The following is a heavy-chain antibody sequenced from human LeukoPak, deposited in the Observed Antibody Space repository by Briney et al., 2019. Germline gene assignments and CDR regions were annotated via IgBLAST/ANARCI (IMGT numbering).Heavy chain of an antibody. D-gene: IGHD2-15*01. J-gene: IGHJ4*02. CDR3: ARRRYGSSFRDY. CDR1: GGSVSSSSYY. V-gene: IGHV4-39*01. Sequence: SETLSLTCTVSGGSVSSSSYYWGWIRQSPGKGLEWIGNVHHSGTMSYSPSLRSRVTISVDTPKNQFSLKLSSVTAADTAVYYCARRRYGSSFRDYWGQGTLVTVSS. CDR2: VHHSGTM.